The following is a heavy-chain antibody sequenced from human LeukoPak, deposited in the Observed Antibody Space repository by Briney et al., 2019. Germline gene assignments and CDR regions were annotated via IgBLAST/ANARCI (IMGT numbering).Heavy chain of an antibody. CDR2: ISGNGDST. J-gene: IGHJ4*02. D-gene: IGHD3-10*01. Sequence: GGSLRLSCAASGFTFSSFSMHWVRQAPGKGLEYVSTISGNGDSTYYASSVRGRFTISRDNSKNTLYLQMGSLGTEDMAVYYCARSFSGMDYWGQGTLVTVSS. V-gene: IGHV3-64*01. CDR1: GFTFSSFS. CDR3: ARSFSGMDY.